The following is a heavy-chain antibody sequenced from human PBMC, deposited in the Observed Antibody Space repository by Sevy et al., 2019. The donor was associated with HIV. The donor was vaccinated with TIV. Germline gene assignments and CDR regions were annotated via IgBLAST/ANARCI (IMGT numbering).Heavy chain of an antibody. D-gene: IGHD3-22*01. Sequence: GGSLRLSCAASRFTFSSYWMSWVRQAPGKGLEWVANINQDGSEKYDLDSVKGRFTISRDNAKNSLYLQMNSLRAEDSSVYFCARVSSIYYDRGYFYAMDVWGQRTTVTDSS. CDR1: RFTFSSYW. CDR3: ARVSSIYYDRGYFYAMDV. V-gene: IGHV3-7*01. J-gene: IGHJ6*02. CDR2: INQDGSEK.